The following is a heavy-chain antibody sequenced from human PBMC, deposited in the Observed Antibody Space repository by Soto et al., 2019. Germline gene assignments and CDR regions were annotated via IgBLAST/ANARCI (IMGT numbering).Heavy chain of an antibody. CDR1: RGTFSSYG. J-gene: IGHJ4*02. Sequence: AASVKVSCKASRGTFSSYGMHWVRQAPGQGLEWMGIINPSGGSTSYAQKFQGRVTMTRDTSTSTVYMALSSLRSEDTAVYYCARVGLGFGGPIDYWGQGTLVTVS. D-gene: IGHD3-10*01. CDR2: INPSGGST. CDR3: ARVGLGFGGPIDY. V-gene: IGHV1-46*03.